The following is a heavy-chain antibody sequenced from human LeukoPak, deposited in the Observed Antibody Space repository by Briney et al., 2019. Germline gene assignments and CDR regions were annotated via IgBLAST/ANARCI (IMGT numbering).Heavy chain of an antibody. J-gene: IGHJ4*02. V-gene: IGHV3-23*01. CDR1: GFTFSSYA. D-gene: IGHD1-26*01. CDR2: ISGSGGST. Sequence: RGSPCLFCAASGFTFSSYALSWVRQAPGKGLEWVSAISGSGGSTYYADSVKGRFTISRDNSKNTLYLQMNSLRAEDTAVYYCAKDTGELKYYFDYWGQGTLVTVSS. CDR3: AKDTGELKYYFDY.